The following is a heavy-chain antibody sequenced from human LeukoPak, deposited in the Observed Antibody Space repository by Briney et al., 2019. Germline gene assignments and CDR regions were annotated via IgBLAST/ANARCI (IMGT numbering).Heavy chain of an antibody. CDR1: GFTFTTYA. V-gene: IGHV3-23*01. CDR2: ISGGGDST. D-gene: IGHD2-2*02. J-gene: IGHJ4*02. CDR3: ARARYCSSSSCYIDY. Sequence: PGGSLRLSCAASGFTFTTYAMSWVRQAPGKGLERGSGISGGGDSTYHADPVKGRFTISRHNAKNTLYLQMNSLRAEDTAVYYCARARYCSSSSCYIDYWGQGTLVTVSS.